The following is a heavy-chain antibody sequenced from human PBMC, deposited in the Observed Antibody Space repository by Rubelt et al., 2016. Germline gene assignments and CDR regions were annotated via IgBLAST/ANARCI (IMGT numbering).Heavy chain of an antibody. D-gene: IGHD6-13*01. CDR2: IRRKTYGGTT. Sequence: AMSWFRPAPGKELEWVGFIRRKTYGGTTEYAASVKGRFTISRDDSKSIAFLQMNSLKTEDTAVYYCSRGRSSSWYYFDCWGQGTLVTVSS. CDR3: SRGRSSSWYYFDC. J-gene: IGHJ4*02. V-gene: IGHV3-49*03. CDR1: A.